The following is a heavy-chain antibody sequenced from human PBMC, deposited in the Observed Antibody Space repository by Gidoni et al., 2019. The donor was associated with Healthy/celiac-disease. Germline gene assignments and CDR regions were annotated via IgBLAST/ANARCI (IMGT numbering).Heavy chain of an antibody. Sequence: QVQLQESGPGLVKPSETLSLTCTVPGGSISSYYWSWIRQPPGKGLEWIGYIYYSGSTNYHPSLQSRVTISVDTSKNQFSLKLSSLTAADTAVYYCARDGARVSAFDIWGQGTMVTVSS. CDR2: IYYSGST. CDR1: GGSISSYY. CDR3: ARDGARVSAFDI. D-gene: IGHD3-16*01. J-gene: IGHJ3*02. V-gene: IGHV4-59*01.